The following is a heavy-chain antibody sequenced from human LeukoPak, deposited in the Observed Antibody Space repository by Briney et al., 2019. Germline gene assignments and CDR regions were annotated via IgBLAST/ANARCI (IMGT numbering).Heavy chain of an antibody. J-gene: IGHJ6*02. Sequence: GESLKIPCKGSGYIFTNYWIGWVRQMPGKGLEWMGIIYPGDSDTRYSPSFQGQVTISADKSISTAYLQWSSLKASDTAMYYCARAQAFTIFGVVMPYGMDVWGQGTTVTVSS. V-gene: IGHV5-51*01. D-gene: IGHD3-3*01. CDR3: ARAQAFTIFGVVMPYGMDV. CDR1: GYIFTNYW. CDR2: IYPGDSDT.